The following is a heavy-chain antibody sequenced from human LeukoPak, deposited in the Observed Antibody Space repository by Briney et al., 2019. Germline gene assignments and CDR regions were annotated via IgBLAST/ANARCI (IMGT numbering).Heavy chain of an antibody. CDR3: ARRWGLHPFDY. D-gene: IGHD1-26*01. CDR1: GYTFTSYG. J-gene: IGHJ4*02. V-gene: IGHV1-18*01. CDR2: ISSYSGST. Sequence: ASVKVSCKASGYTFTSYGISWVRQAPGQGLEWMGWISSYSGSTNYAQQLQGRVTMTTDTSTSTAYMELRSVRSDDTAVYYCARRWGLHPFDYWGQGTLVTVSS.